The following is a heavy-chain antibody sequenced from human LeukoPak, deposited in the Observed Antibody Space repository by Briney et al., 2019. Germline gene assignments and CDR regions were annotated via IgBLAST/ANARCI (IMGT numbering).Heavy chain of an antibody. V-gene: IGHV4-59*12. Sequence: SETLSLTCTVSGGCISSYYWSWIRQPPGKGLEWIGYIYDSGNTNNNPSLKSRVTISVDTSKNQFSLKLSSVTAADTAVYYCARERGSGYYSIAYGMDVWGQGTTVTVSS. D-gene: IGHD3-22*01. CDR2: IYDSGNT. J-gene: IGHJ6*02. CDR1: GGCISSYY. CDR3: ARERGSGYYSIAYGMDV.